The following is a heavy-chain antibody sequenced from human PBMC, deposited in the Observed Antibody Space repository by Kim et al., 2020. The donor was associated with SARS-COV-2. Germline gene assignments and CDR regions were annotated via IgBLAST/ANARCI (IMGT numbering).Heavy chain of an antibody. V-gene: IGHV3-74*01. CDR3: ATEREQFVTHSTLDY. Sequence: ADSVKGRFTISRDNAKNTLSLQMNSLRAEDTAVYYCATEREQFVTHSTLDYWGQGTLVTVSS. J-gene: IGHJ4*02. D-gene: IGHD6-6*01.